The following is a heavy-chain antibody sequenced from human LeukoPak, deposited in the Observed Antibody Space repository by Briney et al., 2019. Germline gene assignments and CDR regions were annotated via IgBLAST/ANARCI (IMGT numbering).Heavy chain of an antibody. CDR1: GFTFSSYG. D-gene: IGHD6-6*01. CDR3: AKDRLKYSSSSRGAFDY. Sequence: PGGSLRLSCAASGFTFSSYGMHWVRQAPGKGLEWVAFIRYDGSNKYYADSVKGRFTISRDNSKNTLYPQMNSLRAEDTAVYYCAKDRLKYSSSSRGAFDYWGQGTLVTVSS. CDR2: IRYDGSNK. V-gene: IGHV3-30*02. J-gene: IGHJ4*02.